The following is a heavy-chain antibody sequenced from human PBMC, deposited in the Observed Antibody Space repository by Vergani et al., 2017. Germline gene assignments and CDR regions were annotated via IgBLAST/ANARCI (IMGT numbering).Heavy chain of an antibody. CDR3: AGEIGVARGVDY. V-gene: IGHV4-61*02. CDR1: GGSISSGSYY. D-gene: IGHD3-3*01. J-gene: IGHJ4*02. CDR2: IYTSGST. Sequence: QVQLQESGPGLVKPSQTLSLTCTVSGGSISSGSYYWSWIRQPAGKGLEWIGRIYTSGSTNYNPSLKSRVTISVDTSKNQFSLKLSSVTAADTAVYYCAGEIGVARGVDYWGQGTLVTVSS.